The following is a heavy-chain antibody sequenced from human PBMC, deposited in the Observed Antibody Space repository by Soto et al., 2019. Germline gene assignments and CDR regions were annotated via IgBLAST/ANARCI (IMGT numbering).Heavy chain of an antibody. V-gene: IGHV1-46*01. CDR3: ARPFAERRSYDAFDI. J-gene: IGHJ3*02. CDR1: GYTFTNYY. CDR2: INPSSGVA. Sequence: ASVKVSCKASGYTFTNYYIHWVRQAPGQGLEWMGIINPSSGVASYAQKFQGRVTMTRDTSTSTVYVELSSLRSEDTAMYYCARPFAERRSYDAFDIWGQGTMVTVSS. D-gene: IGHD3-16*02.